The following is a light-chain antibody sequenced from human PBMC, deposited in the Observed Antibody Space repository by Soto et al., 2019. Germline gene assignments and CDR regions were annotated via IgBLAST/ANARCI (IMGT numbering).Light chain of an antibody. CDR3: HHYVTSPYT. CDR2: STS. CDR1: QSVSATY. J-gene: IGKJ4*01. V-gene: IGKV3-20*01. Sequence: EFVLTQSPGTLSLSPGESATLSCRASQSVSATYLAWYQHKPDQAPRLLIYSTSNRAIGIPARFSGSGSGTDFTLTISRLEPEDFAVYYCHHYVTSPYTFSGGTKLEIK.